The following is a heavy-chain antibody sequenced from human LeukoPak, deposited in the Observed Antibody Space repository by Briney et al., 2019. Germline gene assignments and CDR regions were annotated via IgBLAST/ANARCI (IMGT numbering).Heavy chain of an antibody. CDR3: ARGEEYCSGGSCYVLFDY. Sequence: ASVKVSCKASGGTFSSYAISWVRQAPGQGLEWVGGIIPIFGTANYAQKFQGRVTITTDESTSTAYMELSSLRSEDTAVYYCARGEEYCSGGSCYVLFDYWGQGTLVTVSS. D-gene: IGHD2-15*01. J-gene: IGHJ4*02. V-gene: IGHV1-69*05. CDR2: IIPIFGTA. CDR1: GGTFSSYA.